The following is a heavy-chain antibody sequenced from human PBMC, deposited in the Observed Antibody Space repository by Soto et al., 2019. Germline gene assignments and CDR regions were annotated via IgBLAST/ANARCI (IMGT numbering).Heavy chain of an antibody. CDR1: GFTFGDYA. CDR3: TRDQLFEWLTYYYYGMDV. CDR2: IRSKAYGGTT. J-gene: IGHJ6*02. D-gene: IGHD6-19*01. V-gene: IGHV3-49*04. Sequence: PGGSLRLSCTASGFTFGDYAMSWVRQAPGKGLEWVGFIRSKAYGGTTEYAASVKGRFTISRDDSKSIAYLQMNSLKTEDTAVYYCTRDQLFEWLTYYYYGMDVWGQGTTVTVSS.